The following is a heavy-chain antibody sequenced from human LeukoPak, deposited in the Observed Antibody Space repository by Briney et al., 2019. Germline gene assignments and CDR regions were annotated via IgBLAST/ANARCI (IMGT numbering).Heavy chain of an antibody. D-gene: IGHD6-13*01. CDR3: AKEPGIAAATDY. CDR2: LRYDLERK. J-gene: IGHJ4*02. Sequence: GGSLRLSCVASGFTFTKHAMSWVRQAPGKGLEWVSSLRYDLERKYYSDSAKGRFTISRDNSDNTLFLQMNSLRAEDTAVYYCAKEPGIAAATDYWGQGTLVTVSS. V-gene: IGHV3-23*01. CDR1: GFTFTKHA.